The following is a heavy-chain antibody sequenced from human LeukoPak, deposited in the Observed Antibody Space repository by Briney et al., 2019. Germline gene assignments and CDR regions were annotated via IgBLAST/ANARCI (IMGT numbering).Heavy chain of an antibody. Sequence: VASVTVSCKASGYTFTSYGISWVRQAPGQGLEWMGWISAYNGNTNFAQKLQGRVTMTTDTSTSTAYMELRSLRSDDTAVYYCARDRLIAVAGTLGYWGQGTLVTVSS. J-gene: IGHJ4*02. CDR1: GYTFTSYG. D-gene: IGHD6-19*01. CDR2: ISAYNGNT. V-gene: IGHV1-18*01. CDR3: ARDRLIAVAGTLGY.